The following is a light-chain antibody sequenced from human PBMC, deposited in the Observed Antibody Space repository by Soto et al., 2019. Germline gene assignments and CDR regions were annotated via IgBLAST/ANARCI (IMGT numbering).Light chain of an antibody. Sequence: EIVLTQSPGTLSLSPGERATLSCRASQSVSSSYLAWYQQKPGQGPGLLIYGASSRATGIPDRFSGSGSGTDFIFTISRLEPEDFAGYYCQQYGSSPWALGQGTKVEIK. CDR3: QQYGSSPWA. J-gene: IGKJ1*01. CDR1: QSVSSSY. CDR2: GAS. V-gene: IGKV3-20*01.